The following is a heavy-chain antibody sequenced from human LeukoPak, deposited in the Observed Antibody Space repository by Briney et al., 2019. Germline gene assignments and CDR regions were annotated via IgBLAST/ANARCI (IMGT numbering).Heavy chain of an antibody. J-gene: IGHJ4*02. CDR3: ASSVSSGWYLF. CDR2: TSYSGST. V-gene: IGHV4-59*08. Sequence: SETLSLTCIVSGGSIISYYWSWIRQPPGKGLEWIGYTSYSGSTNYNPSLKSRVTISVDTSKNQFSLKLSTVTAADTAVYHCASSVSSGWYLFWGQGTLVTVSS. D-gene: IGHD6-19*01. CDR1: GGSIISYY.